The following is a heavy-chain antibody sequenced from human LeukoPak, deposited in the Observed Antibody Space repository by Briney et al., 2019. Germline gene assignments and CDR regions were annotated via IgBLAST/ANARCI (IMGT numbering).Heavy chain of an antibody. CDR3: AKRVSADIPQSLDF. J-gene: IGHJ4*02. CDR2: ISGSGGST. Sequence: GGSLRLSCAASGFTFSSYDMNWVRQAPGKGLEWVSAISGSGGSTYYADSVKGRFTISRDNSKNTLFLQMNSLRAEDTAAYDCAKRVSADIPQSLDFWGQGTLVTVSS. V-gene: IGHV3-23*01. CDR1: GFTFSSYD. D-gene: IGHD6-13*01.